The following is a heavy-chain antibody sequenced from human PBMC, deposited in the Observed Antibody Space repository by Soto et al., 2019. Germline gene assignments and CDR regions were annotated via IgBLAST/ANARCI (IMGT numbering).Heavy chain of an antibody. CDR2: ISADNAKT. Sequence: ASVKVSCKASGYTFTRYGIPWVRQAPGQGLEWMGWISADNAKTKYAQKIQDRVIMTTDTSTSTAYVELRSLRSDDTAVYYCAGGTASDFDYWGHGTMVTV. D-gene: IGHD3-16*01. V-gene: IGHV1-18*04. CDR3: AGGTASDFDY. CDR1: GYTFTRYG. J-gene: IGHJ4*01.